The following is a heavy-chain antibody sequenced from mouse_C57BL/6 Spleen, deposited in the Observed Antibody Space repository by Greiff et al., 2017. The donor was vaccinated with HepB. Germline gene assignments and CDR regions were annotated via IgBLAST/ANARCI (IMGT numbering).Heavy chain of an antibody. CDR3: AAGLRQGNFDY. D-gene: IGHD2-4*01. CDR2: INPNYGTT. Sequence: LKESGPELVKPGASVKISCTASGYSFTDYNMNWVKQSNGKSLEWIGVINPNYGTTSYNQKFKGKATLTVDQSSSTAYMQLNSLTSEDSAVYYCAAGLRQGNFDYWGQGTTLTVSS. CDR1: GYSFTDYN. J-gene: IGHJ2*01. V-gene: IGHV1-39*01.